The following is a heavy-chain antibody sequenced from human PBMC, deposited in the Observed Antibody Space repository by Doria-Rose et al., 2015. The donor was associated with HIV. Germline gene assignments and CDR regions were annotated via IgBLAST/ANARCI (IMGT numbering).Heavy chain of an antibody. Sequence: EVQLLESGGGLVQPGRSLRLSCVGSGFSFESYAMHWVRLAPGKGLEWVAGISWDSGAKGNAYSVEGRFTISRDNAKKSVYLEMRSLRPEDTAFYYCAKAPIIGPKYYFYMDVWGKGTSVTVSS. CDR2: ISWDSGAK. D-gene: IGHD3-3*01. CDR3: AKAPIIGPKYYFYMDV. V-gene: IGHV3-9*01. CDR1: GFSFESYA. J-gene: IGHJ6*03.